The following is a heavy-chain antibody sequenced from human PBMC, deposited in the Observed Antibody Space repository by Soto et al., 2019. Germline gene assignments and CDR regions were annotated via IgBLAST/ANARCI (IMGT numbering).Heavy chain of an antibody. CDR3: AKDRRAGGNSAFYFDF. J-gene: IGHJ4*02. CDR2: ISATGGGT. CDR1: GFKFSNYA. Sequence: GGSLRLSCAASGFKFSNYAMSWVRQAPGKGLEWDSLISATGGGTYYADSVKGRFTISRDNSHNTLYLQVHSLTAEDTAVYYCAKDRRAGGNSAFYFDFWGQGAQVTVSS. V-gene: IGHV3-23*01. D-gene: IGHD3-16*01.